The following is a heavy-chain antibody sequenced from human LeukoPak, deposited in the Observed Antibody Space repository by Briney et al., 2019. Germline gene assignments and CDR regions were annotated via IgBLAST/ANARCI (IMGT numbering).Heavy chain of an antibody. CDR3: AREGIVVVPTDRIAARPYYYMDV. Sequence: ASVKVSCKASGYTFTSYGISWVRQAPGQGLEWMGWISAYNGNTNYAQKLQGRVTMTTDTSTSTAYMELRSLRSDDTAVYYCAREGIVVVPTDRIAARPYYYMDVWGKGTTVTVSS. CDR2: ISAYNGNT. V-gene: IGHV1-18*01. J-gene: IGHJ6*03. CDR1: GYTFTSYG. D-gene: IGHD2-2*01.